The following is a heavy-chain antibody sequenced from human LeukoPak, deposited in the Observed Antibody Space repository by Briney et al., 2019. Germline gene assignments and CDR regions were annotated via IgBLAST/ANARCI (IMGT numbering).Heavy chain of an antibody. D-gene: IGHD3-3*01. CDR3: ARGSKSITIFGVVNRGPFNH. V-gene: IGHV1-2*02. Sequence: GASVKVSCKASGYTFTGYYMHWVRQAPGQGLEWVGWINPNSGGTNYAQKFQGRVTMTRDTSISTAYMELSRLRSDDTAVYYCARGSKSITIFGVVNRGPFNHWGQGTLVTVSS. J-gene: IGHJ4*02. CDR1: GYTFTGYY. CDR2: INPNSGGT.